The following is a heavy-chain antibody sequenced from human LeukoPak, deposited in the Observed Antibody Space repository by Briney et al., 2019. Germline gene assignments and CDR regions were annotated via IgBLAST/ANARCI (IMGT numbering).Heavy chain of an antibody. CDR2: ISAYNGNT. J-gene: IGHJ4*02. CDR3: ARTTTFWSGYSRGYFDY. Sequence: ASVKVSCKASGYTFTTYGITWVRQAPGQGHEWMGWISAYNGNTNYAQNLQGRVTMTTDTSTSTAYMELRSLRSDDTAVYYCARTTTFWSGYSRGYFDYWGQGTLVTVSS. V-gene: IGHV1-18*01. CDR1: GYTFTTYG. D-gene: IGHD3-3*01.